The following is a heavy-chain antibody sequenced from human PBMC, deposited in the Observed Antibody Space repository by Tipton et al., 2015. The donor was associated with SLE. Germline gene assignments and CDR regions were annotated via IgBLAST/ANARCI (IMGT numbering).Heavy chain of an antibody. CDR3: ARDRGTDYYYYYMDV. V-gene: IGHV3-30*04. Sequence: RSLRLSCAASGFTFSDYAMHWVRQSPGKGLEWVALISYGGINEYFADSVKGRFTISRDDSTNTLYLQMNSLRAEDTAVYFCARDRGTDYYYYYMDVWGKGTTVTVSS. CDR1: GFTFSDYA. J-gene: IGHJ6*03. D-gene: IGHD2-8*02. CDR2: ISYGGINE.